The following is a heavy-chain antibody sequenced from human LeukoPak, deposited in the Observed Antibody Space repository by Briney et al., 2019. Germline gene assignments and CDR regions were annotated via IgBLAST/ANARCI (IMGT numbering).Heavy chain of an antibody. V-gene: IGHV3-21*01. Sequence: GGSLRLSYAASGFTFSSYSMNWVRQAPGKGLEWVSSISSSSSYIYYADSVKGRFTISRDNAKNSLYLQMNSLRAEDTAVYYCAKFTFGYSNYTNFDYWGQGTLVTVSS. D-gene: IGHD4-11*01. CDR3: AKFTFGYSNYTNFDY. J-gene: IGHJ4*02. CDR2: ISSSSSYI. CDR1: GFTFSSYS.